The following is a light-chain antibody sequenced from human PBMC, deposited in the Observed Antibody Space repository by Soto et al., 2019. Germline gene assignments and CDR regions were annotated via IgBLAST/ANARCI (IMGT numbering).Light chain of an antibody. CDR2: EVS. CDR1: TSDVGAFTY. J-gene: IGLJ3*02. Sequence: QSALTQPASVSGSPGQSITISCTGSTSDVGAFTYVSWYQHHPGKAPKVMIHEVSNRPSWVSTRFSGSKSGNTASLTISGLQGEDEAAYYCSSYTTTNTWVFGGGTKLTVL. V-gene: IGLV2-14*01. CDR3: SSYTTTNTWV.